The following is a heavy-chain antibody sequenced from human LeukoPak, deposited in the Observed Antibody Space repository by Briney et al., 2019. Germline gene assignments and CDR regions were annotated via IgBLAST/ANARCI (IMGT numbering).Heavy chain of an antibody. J-gene: IGHJ6*04. Sequence: GGSLRLSCAASGFTFSTYNMNWVRQAPGKGLEWVSSITSSSSYTFYADSVKGRFTISRDNAKNSLYLQMNTLRAEDTAVYYCAELGITMIGGVWGKGTTVTISS. V-gene: IGHV3-21*01. CDR1: GFTFSTYN. D-gene: IGHD3-10*02. CDR2: ITSSSSYT. CDR3: AELGITMIGGV.